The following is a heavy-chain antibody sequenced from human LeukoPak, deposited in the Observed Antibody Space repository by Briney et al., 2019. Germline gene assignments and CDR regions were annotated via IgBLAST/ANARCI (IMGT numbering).Heavy chain of an antibody. CDR1: GYTLTSYD. Sequence: ASVKVSCKASGYTLTSYDINWVRQATGQGLEWMGWMNPNSGNTGYAQKFQGRVTMTRNTSISTAYMELSSLRSEDTAVYYCAGSAEGYDILTGYSHYYYYMDVWGKGTAVTVSS. CDR3: AGSAEGYDILTGYSHYYYYMDV. CDR2: MNPNSGNT. V-gene: IGHV1-8*01. J-gene: IGHJ6*03. D-gene: IGHD3-9*01.